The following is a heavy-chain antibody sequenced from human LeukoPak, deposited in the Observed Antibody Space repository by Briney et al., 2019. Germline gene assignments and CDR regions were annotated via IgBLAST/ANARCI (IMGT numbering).Heavy chain of an antibody. CDR1: GGSISSGPYY. Sequence: SETLSLTCTVSGGSISSGPYYWGWIRQPPGKGLEWIGNIYYGENTYYNPSLKSRVTISIDTSKNQFYLKLSSLTAADTAVYYCAREGAVYDSTGYNIGDFFDYWGQGTLVTVSS. D-gene: IGHD3-22*01. CDR2: IYYGENT. V-gene: IGHV4-39*02. CDR3: AREGAVYDSTGYNIGDFFDY. J-gene: IGHJ4*02.